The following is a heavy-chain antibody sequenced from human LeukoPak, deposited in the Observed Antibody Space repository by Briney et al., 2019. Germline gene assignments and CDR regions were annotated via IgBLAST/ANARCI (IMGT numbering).Heavy chain of an antibody. CDR2: ISGSGGST. CDR3: AKLYLGVSSGYYSLFDY. Sequence: GGSLRLSCAASGFTFSCYAMSWVRQAPGKGLEWVSAISGSGGSTYYADSVKGRFTISRDNSKNTLYLQMNSLRAEDTAVYYCAKLYLGVSSGYYSLFDYWGQGTLVTVSS. D-gene: IGHD3-22*01. J-gene: IGHJ4*02. CDR1: GFTFSCYA. V-gene: IGHV3-23*01.